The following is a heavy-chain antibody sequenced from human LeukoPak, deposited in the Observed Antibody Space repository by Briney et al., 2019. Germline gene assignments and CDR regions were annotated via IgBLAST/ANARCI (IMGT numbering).Heavy chain of an antibody. Sequence: PRGSLRLSCAASGFTFSAYEMNWVRQAPGKGLEWVSYISSSGSTKYYADSVKGRFTISRDNAKNSLYLQMNSLRAEDTAVYYCARDESSSLSKKDTFDIWGQGTMVTVSS. CDR2: ISSSGSTK. J-gene: IGHJ3*02. CDR1: GFTFSAYE. CDR3: ARDESSSLSKKDTFDI. D-gene: IGHD6-13*01. V-gene: IGHV3-48*03.